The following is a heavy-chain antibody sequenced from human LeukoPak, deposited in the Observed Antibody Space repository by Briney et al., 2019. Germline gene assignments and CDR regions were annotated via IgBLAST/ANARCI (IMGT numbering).Heavy chain of an antibody. CDR3: ARGRGIAAAVNV. CDR1: GGSISSYY. J-gene: IGHJ4*02. V-gene: IGHV4-34*01. Sequence: SETLSLTCTVSGGSISSYYWSWIRQPPGKGLEWIGEINHSGSTNYNPSLKSRVTISVDTSKNQFSLKLSSVAAADTAVYYCARGRGIAAAVNVWGQGTLVTVSS. D-gene: IGHD6-13*01. CDR2: INHSGST.